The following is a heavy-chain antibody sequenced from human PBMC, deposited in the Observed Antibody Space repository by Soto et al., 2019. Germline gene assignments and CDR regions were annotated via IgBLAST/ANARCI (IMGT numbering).Heavy chain of an antibody. D-gene: IGHD3-22*01. CDR1: GFTFSSYA. CDR2: ISGSGGST. V-gene: IGHV3-23*01. J-gene: IGHJ4*02. Sequence: GGSLRLSCAASGFTFSSYAMSWVRQAPGKGLEWVSAISGSGGSTYYADSVKGRLTISRDNSKNTLYLQMNSLRAEDTAVYYCAKDYDSSGYGLRFDYWGQGTLVTVSS. CDR3: AKDYDSSGYGLRFDY.